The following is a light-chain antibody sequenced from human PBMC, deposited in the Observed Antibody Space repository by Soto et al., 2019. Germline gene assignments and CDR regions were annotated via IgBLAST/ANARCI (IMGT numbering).Light chain of an antibody. J-gene: IGKJ5*01. CDR3: QHYCSSPYT. Sequence: EIVLTQSPATLSLSPGESATLSCRASQGISSIYLTWYQQKPGQAPRLLIDVASRRATGIPERFSGSGSGTDFSLTISRLEPEDFGLYYCQHYCSSPYTFGQGTRVEIK. V-gene: IGKV3-20*01. CDR1: QGISSIY. CDR2: VAS.